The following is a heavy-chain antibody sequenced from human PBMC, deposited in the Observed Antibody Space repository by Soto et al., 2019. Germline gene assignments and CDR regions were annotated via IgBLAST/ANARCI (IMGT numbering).Heavy chain of an antibody. Sequence: SETLSLTCTVSGVSITTYYWSWIRQPPGKGLEWIGYMYYRGSTQYNPSLKSRVTISVDTSRDQLSMKLSSVTAADTAIYYCARDYDSSGYYYQYWGQGTLVTVSS. V-gene: IGHV4-59*01. CDR2: MYYRGST. CDR1: GVSITTYY. D-gene: IGHD3-22*01. J-gene: IGHJ4*02. CDR3: ARDYDSSGYYYQY.